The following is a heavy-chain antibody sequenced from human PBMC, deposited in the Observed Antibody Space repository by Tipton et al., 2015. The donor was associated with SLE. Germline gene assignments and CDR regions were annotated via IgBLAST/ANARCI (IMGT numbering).Heavy chain of an antibody. D-gene: IGHD6-6*01. Sequence: TLSLTCTVSGGSISSGNSYWSWIRQHPGQGLEWIGYIYYTGTTYYNPSLKSRATISVDTSKNQFSLRLNSVTAADTAVYYCARASSIAARCFYYYMDVCGKGTAVTVSS. J-gene: IGHJ6*03. V-gene: IGHV4-31*03. CDR1: GGSISSGNSY. CDR2: IYYTGTT. CDR3: ARASSIAARCFYYYMDV.